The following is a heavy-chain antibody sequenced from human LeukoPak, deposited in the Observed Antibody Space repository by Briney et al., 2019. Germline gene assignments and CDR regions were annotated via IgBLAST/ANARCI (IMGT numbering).Heavy chain of an antibody. D-gene: IGHD1-14*01. CDR1: GYTYTHYY. CDR2: IKPNSVGT. Sequence: GASVKVTFKASGYTYTHYYMHWVRQAGAQGREWMGWIKPNSVGTKYPHEFPGRVTMTRDTSISTAYMCLSGLRSDDTAVYYCARAAEESTTDFYYCGHRALVSVSS. J-gene: IGHJ4*03. CDR3: ARAAEESTTDFYY. V-gene: IGHV1-2*02.